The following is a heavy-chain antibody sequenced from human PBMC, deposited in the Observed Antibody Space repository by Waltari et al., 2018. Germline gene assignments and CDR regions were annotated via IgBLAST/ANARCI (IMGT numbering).Heavy chain of an antibody. CDR2: ISSSSSTI. Sequence: EVQLVESGGGLVQPGGSLRLSCAASGFTFSSYSMNWVRQAPGKGLELVSYISSSSSTIYYADSVKGRFTISRDNAKNSLYLQMISLRAEDTAVYYCARVSSSGQAYFDYWGQGTLVTVSS. V-gene: IGHV3-48*04. CDR3: ARVSSSGQAYFDY. J-gene: IGHJ4*02. CDR1: GFTFSSYS. D-gene: IGHD6-6*01.